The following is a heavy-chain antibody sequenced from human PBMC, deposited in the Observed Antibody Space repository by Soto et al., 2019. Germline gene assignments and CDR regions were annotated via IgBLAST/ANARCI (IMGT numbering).Heavy chain of an antibody. D-gene: IGHD3-22*01. CDR3: ARYDSSGYYSDY. CDR1: GGSISSGGYY. V-gene: IGHV4-31*03. CDR2: IYYSGST. Sequence: QVQLQESGPGLVRPSQTLPLTCSVSGGSISSGGYYWSWIRQHPGKGLEWIGYIYYSGSTYYNPSLTSRVTISVDTSKNQFSLKLSSVTAADTAVYYCARYDSSGYYSDYWGQGTLVTVSS. J-gene: IGHJ4*02.